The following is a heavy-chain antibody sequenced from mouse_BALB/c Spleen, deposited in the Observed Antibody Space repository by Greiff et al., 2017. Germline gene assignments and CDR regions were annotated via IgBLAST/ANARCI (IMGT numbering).Heavy chain of an antibody. J-gene: IGHJ4*01. CDR3: ARYGNYVDAMDY. Sequence: DVQLVESGGGLVKPGGSLKLSCAASGFTFSSYAMSWVRQSPEKRLEWVAEISSGGSYTYYPDTVTGRFTISRDNAKNTLYLEMSSLRSEDTAMYYCARYGNYVDAMDYWGQGTSVTVSS. D-gene: IGHD2-1*01. CDR2: ISSGGSYT. V-gene: IGHV5-9-4*01. CDR1: GFTFSSYA.